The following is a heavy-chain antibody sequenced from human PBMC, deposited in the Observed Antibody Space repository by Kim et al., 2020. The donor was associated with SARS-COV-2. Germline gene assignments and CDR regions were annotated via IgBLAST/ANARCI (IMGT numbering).Heavy chain of an antibody. CDR3: AKDSYYGSGSYYPASY. CDR1: GFTFRTYG. V-gene: IGHV3-30*18. J-gene: IGHJ4*01. Sequence: GGSLRLSCAASGFTFRTYGMHWVRQAPGKGLEWVAVISYDGTNKYYADSVKGRFTISRDNSKNTLYLQMNSLRAEDTAVYYCAKDSYYGSGSYYPASYWG. CDR2: ISYDGTNK. D-gene: IGHD3-10*01.